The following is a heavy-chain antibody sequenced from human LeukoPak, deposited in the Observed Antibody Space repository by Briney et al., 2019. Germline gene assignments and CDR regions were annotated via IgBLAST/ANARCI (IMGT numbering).Heavy chain of an antibody. V-gene: IGHV4-59*01. Sequence: SETLSLTCTVSGGSISSYYWSWIRQPPGKGLEWIGYIYYSGSTNYNPSLKSRVTISVDTSKNQFSLKLSSVTAADTAVYYCARASGSGNKNWFDPWGQGTLVTVSS. CDR2: IYYSGST. J-gene: IGHJ5*02. CDR3: ARASGSGNKNWFDP. CDR1: GGSISSYY. D-gene: IGHD3-10*01.